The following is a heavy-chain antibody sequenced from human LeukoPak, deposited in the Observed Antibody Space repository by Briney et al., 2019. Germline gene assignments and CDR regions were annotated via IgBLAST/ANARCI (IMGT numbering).Heavy chain of an antibody. Sequence: SETLSLTCTVSGGSISSYYWSWIRQPPGKGLEWIGYIYYSGSTNYNPSLKSRVTISVDTSKNQFSLKLSSVTAADTAVYYCARGPPPITLCYYYGMDVWGQGTTVTVSS. CDR2: IYYSGST. CDR1: GGSISSYY. J-gene: IGHJ6*02. CDR3: ARGPPPITLCYYYGMDV. V-gene: IGHV4-59*01. D-gene: IGHD1-14*01.